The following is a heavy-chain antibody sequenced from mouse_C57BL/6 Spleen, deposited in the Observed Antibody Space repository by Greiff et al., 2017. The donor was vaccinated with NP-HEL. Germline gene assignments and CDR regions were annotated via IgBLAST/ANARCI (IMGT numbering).Heavy chain of an antibody. Sequence: EVKLVESGGGLVKPGGSLKLSCAASGFTFSSYAMSWVRQTPEKRLEWVATISDGGSYTYYPDNVKGRFTISRDNAKNNLYLQMSHLKSEDTAMYYCARAPVDYAMDYWGQGTSVTVSS. CDR3: ARAPVDYAMDY. J-gene: IGHJ4*01. CDR1: GFTFSSYA. CDR2: ISDGGSYT. V-gene: IGHV5-4*03.